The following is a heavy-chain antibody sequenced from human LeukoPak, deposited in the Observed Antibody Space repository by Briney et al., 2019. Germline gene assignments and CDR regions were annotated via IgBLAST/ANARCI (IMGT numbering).Heavy chain of an antibody. V-gene: IGHV4-59*01. CDR2: IYYSGST. J-gene: IGHJ4*02. CDR1: VCSISSYY. D-gene: IGHD1-26*01. CDR3: ASGSYFYYFDY. Sequence: SETLSLTCTVSVCSISSYYWSWIRQPPGKGLEWIGYIYYSGSTNYNPSLKSRVTISVDTSKNQFSLKLSSVTAADTAVYYCASGSYFYYFDYWGQGTLVTVSS.